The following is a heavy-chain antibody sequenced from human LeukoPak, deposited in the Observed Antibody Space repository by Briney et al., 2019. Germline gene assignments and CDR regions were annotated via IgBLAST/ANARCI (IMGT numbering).Heavy chain of an antibody. CDR2: INPNSGGT. Sequence: ASVKVSCKASGYTFTGYYMHWVRQAPGQGLEWMGWINPNSGGTNYAQKFQGRVTMTRDTSISTAYMELSRLRSDDTAVYYCARVPWWELKHFDYWGQGTLVTVSS. D-gene: IGHD1-26*01. V-gene: IGHV1-2*02. CDR3: ARVPWWELKHFDY. J-gene: IGHJ4*02. CDR1: GYTFTGYY.